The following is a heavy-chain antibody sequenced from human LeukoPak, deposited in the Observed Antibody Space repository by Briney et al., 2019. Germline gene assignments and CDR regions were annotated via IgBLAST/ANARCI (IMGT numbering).Heavy chain of an antibody. V-gene: IGHV1-18*01. J-gene: IGHJ5*02. Sequence: GASVKVSCKASGYTFTSYGISWVRQAPGQGLEWMGWISAYNGNTNYAQKLQGRVTMTTDTSTSTAYMELRSLRSDDTAVYYCASAWGREAYCSSTSCYDWFDPWGQGTLVTVSS. CDR1: GYTFTSYG. CDR3: ASAWGREAYCSSTSCYDWFDP. D-gene: IGHD2-2*01. CDR2: ISAYNGNT.